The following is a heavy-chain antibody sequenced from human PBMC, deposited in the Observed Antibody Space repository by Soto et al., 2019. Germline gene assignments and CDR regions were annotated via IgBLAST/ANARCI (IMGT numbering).Heavy chain of an antibody. V-gene: IGHV3-30*18. CDR1: GFTFSSYG. D-gene: IGHD3-16*01. CDR3: AKPGGS. CDR2: ISYDGSNK. Sequence: QVQLVESGGGVVQPGRSLRLSCAASGFTFSSYGMHWVRQAPGKGLEWVAVISYDGSNKYYADSVKGRFTISRDNSKNTLYLQMNRLRAEDTAVYYCAKPGGSWGQGTLVTVSS. J-gene: IGHJ4*02.